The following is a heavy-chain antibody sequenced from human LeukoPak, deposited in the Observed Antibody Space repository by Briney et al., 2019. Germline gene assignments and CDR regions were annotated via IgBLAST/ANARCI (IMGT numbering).Heavy chain of an antibody. D-gene: IGHD3-9*01. CDR2: IIPIFGTA. Sequence: GASVKVSCKASGGTFSSYAISWVRQAPGQGLEWMGGIIPIFGTANYAQEFQGRVTITADESTSTAYMELSSLRSEDTAVYYCASDYDILTGPKPYYYYGMDVWGKGTTVTVSS. V-gene: IGHV1-69*13. J-gene: IGHJ6*04. CDR3: ASDYDILTGPKPYYYYGMDV. CDR1: GGTFSSYA.